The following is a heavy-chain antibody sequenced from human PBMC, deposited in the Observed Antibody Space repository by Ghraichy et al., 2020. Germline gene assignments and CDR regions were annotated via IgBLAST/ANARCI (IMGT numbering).Heavy chain of an antibody. V-gene: IGHV1-46*01. CDR3: AGSIAVAGTFGYFDY. CDR1: GYTFTSYY. J-gene: IGHJ4*02. Sequence: ASVKVSCKASGYTFTSYYMHWVRQAPGQGLEWMGIINPSGGSTSYAQKFQGRVTMTRDTSTSTVYMELSSLRSEDTAVYYCAGSIAVAGTFGYFDYWGQGTLVTVSS. CDR2: INPSGGST. D-gene: IGHD6-19*01.